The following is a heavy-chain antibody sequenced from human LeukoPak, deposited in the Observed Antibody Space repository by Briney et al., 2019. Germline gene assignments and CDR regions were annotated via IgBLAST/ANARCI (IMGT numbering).Heavy chain of an antibody. Sequence: ASVKVSCKASGYTFTGYYMHWVRQAPGQGLEWMGRINPNSGGTNYAQKFQGRVTMTRDTSISTAYMELSRLRSDDTAVYYCARVSIAVAGTRIDYRGQGTLVTVSS. CDR3: ARVSIAVAGTRIDY. D-gene: IGHD6-19*01. CDR1: GYTFTGYY. V-gene: IGHV1-2*06. CDR2: INPNSGGT. J-gene: IGHJ4*02.